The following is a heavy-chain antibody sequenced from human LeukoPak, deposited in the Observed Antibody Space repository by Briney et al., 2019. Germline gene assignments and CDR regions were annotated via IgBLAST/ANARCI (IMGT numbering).Heavy chain of an antibody. CDR3: ATYDILTGYRSGGFDI. Sequence: SQTLSLTCRVSGDSISRGGHYWSWVRQDPGRGLEWIGCISHTGDAYYTPSLESRVTISVDTSKNQFSLKLSSVTAADTAVYYCATYDILTGYRSGGFDIWGQGTMVTVSP. V-gene: IGHV4-31*03. CDR2: ISHTGDA. J-gene: IGHJ3*02. D-gene: IGHD3-9*01. CDR1: GDSISRGGHY.